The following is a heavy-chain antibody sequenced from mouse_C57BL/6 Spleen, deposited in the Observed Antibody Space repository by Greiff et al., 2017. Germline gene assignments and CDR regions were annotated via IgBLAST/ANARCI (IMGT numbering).Heavy chain of an antibody. CDR2: FYLGSGSI. J-gene: IGHJ2*01. V-gene: IGHV1-62-2*01. D-gene: IGHD1-1*01. CDR1: GYTFTEYT. CDR3: ARHEVGYYGSSYGFDD. Sequence: QFQLQQSGAVLVKPGASVKLSCKSSGYTFTEYTIFWVKQRSGQGLALIVWFYLGSGSIKYNEKFKDKSTLTADKSSGTVYMELSRLTSEDSAVYFCARHEVGYYGSSYGFDDWGQGATLTVAA.